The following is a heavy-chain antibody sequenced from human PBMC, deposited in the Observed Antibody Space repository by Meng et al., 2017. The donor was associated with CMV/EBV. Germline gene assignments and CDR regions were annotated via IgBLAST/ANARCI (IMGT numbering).Heavy chain of an antibody. J-gene: IGHJ6*02. Sequence: GGSLRLSCAASGFTFSSYEMNWVRQAPGKGLEWVSYISSSGSTIYYADSVKGRFTISRDNAKNSLYLQINSLRAEDTAVYYCARVTVFYYYGMDVWGQGTTVTVSS. CDR3: ARVTVFYYYGMDV. CDR1: GFTFSSYE. V-gene: IGHV3-48*03. CDR2: ISSSGSTI. D-gene: IGHD4-17*01.